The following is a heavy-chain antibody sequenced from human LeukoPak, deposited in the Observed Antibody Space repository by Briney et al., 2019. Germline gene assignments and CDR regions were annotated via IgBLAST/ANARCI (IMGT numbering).Heavy chain of an antibody. CDR3: AREAAAGTTANAFDI. Sequence: ASVKVSCKASGYTFTSYYMHWVRQAPGQGLEWMGIINPSGGSTSYAQKFQGRVTMTRDMSTSTVYMELSSLRSEDTAVYYCAREAAAGTTANAFDIWGQGTMVTVSS. CDR2: INPSGGST. CDR1: GYTFTSYY. J-gene: IGHJ3*02. V-gene: IGHV1-46*01. D-gene: IGHD6-13*01.